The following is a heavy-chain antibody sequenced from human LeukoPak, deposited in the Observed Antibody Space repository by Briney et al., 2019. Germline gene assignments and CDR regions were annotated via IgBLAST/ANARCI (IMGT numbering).Heavy chain of an antibody. J-gene: IGHJ3*02. D-gene: IGHD6-6*01. CDR3: ARDLLAYSSSSPNAFDI. V-gene: IGHV4-59*01. CDR1: GGSISSFY. Sequence: SETLSLTCSVSGGSISSFYWSWLRQPPGKGLEWIAYIYYSGHTNYNPSLKSRVTLAVDTSKNQFSLKLTSVTAADTAVYYCARDLLAYSSSSPNAFDIWGQGTMVTVSS. CDR2: IYYSGHT.